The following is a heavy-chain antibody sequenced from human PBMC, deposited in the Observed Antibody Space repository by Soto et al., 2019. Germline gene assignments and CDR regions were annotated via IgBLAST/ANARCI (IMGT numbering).Heavy chain of an antibody. CDR1: GFTFSSYG. Sequence: QVQLVESGGGVVQPGRSLRLSCAASGFTFSSYGMHWVRQAPGKGLEWVAVISYDGSNKYYADSVKGQFTISRDNSKNTLYLQMNSLRAEDTAVYYCAKARYSSSWYGFDYWGQGTLVTVSS. CDR3: AKARYSSSWYGFDY. CDR2: ISYDGSNK. V-gene: IGHV3-30*18. D-gene: IGHD6-13*01. J-gene: IGHJ4*02.